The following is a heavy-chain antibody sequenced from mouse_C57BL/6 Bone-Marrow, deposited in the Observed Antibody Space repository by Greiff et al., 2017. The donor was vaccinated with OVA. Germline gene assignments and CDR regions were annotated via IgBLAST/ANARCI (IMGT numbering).Heavy chain of an antibody. D-gene: IGHD2-1*01. V-gene: IGHV1-81*01. CDR1: GYTFTSYG. J-gene: IGHJ4*01. CDR2: IYPRSGNT. Sequence: VKLQQSGAELARPGASVKLSCKASGYTFTSYGISWVKQRTGQGLDWIGEIYPRSGNTYYNEKFKGKATLTADKSSSTAYMELRSLTSEDSAVYFCARHYGNSMDYWGQGTSVTVSS. CDR3: ARHYGNSMDY.